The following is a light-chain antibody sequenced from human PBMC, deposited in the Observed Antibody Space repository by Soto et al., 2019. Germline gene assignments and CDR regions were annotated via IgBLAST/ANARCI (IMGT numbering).Light chain of an antibody. V-gene: IGKV1-27*01. CDR3: QRYNRAPFT. Sequence: DIPMTQSPSSLSASVRDRVTITCRASQGISNDLAWYQQKPGKVPKLLIYAASTLQSGAPSRFSGSGSGTDFTLTISSLQPEDVATYFCQRYNRAPFTFGPGTKVDIK. J-gene: IGKJ3*01. CDR2: AAS. CDR1: QGISND.